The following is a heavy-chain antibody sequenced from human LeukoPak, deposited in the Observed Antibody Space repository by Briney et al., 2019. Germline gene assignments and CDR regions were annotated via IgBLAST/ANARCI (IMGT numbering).Heavy chain of an antibody. CDR3: ARPLYCSGGSCYYPGAAYYYGMDV. CDR1: GFTFSSYW. CDR2: INSDGSST. J-gene: IGHJ6*04. Sequence: GGSLRLSCAASGFTFSSYWMHWVRQAPGKGLVWVSRINSDGSSTSYADSVKGRFTISRDNAKNTLYLQMNSLRAEDTAVYYCARPLYCSGGSCYYPGAAYYYGMDVWGKGTTVTVSS. V-gene: IGHV3-74*01. D-gene: IGHD2-15*01.